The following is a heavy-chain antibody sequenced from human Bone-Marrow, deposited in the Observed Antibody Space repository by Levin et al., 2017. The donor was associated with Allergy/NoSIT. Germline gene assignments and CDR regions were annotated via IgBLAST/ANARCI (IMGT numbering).Heavy chain of an antibody. CDR2: ISWNSGSI. CDR3: AKENTIFGVVNVQYGMDV. V-gene: IGHV3-9*01. Sequence: SLKISCAASGFTFDDYAMHWVRQAPGKGLEWVSGISWNSGSIGYADSVKGRFTISRDNAKNSLYLQMNSLRAEDTALYYCAKENTIFGVVNVQYGMDVWGQGTTVTVSS. J-gene: IGHJ6*02. CDR1: GFTFDDYA. D-gene: IGHD3-3*01.